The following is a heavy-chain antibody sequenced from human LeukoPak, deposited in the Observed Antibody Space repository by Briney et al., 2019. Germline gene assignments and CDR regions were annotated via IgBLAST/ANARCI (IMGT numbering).Heavy chain of an antibody. CDR1: GYTFTGYY. CDR2: INPNSGDT. Sequence: ASVKVSCKASGYTFTGYYLHWGRQAPGQGLEWMGCINPNSGDTNYAQKFQGRVTMTRDTSLSTAYMELSSLRSDDTAVYYCARDKNPTVFDYWGQGSLVTV. CDR3: ARDKNPTVFDY. V-gene: IGHV1-2*02. J-gene: IGHJ4*02.